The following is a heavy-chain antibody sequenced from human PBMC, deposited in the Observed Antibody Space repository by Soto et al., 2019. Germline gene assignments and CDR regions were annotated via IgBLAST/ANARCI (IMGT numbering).Heavy chain of an antibody. J-gene: IGHJ6*02. Sequence: EVQLLESGGGLVQPGGSLRLSCAASGFTFSSYAMSWVRQAPGKGLEWVSAISGSGGSTYYADSVTGRFTISRDNSKNTLYPQVNTLRAEDTGVYYCAKDLSSELWFRDYYYYYGMDVWGQGTTVTVSS. D-gene: IGHD5-18*01. CDR1: GFTFSSYA. CDR3: AKDLSSELWFRDYYYYYGMDV. CDR2: ISGSGGST. V-gene: IGHV3-23*01.